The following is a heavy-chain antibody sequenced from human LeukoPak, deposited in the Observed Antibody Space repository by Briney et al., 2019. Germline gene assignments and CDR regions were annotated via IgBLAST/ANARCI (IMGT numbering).Heavy chain of an antibody. CDR1: GYSFPSHW. CDR3: ARHFPDFWSGIPQRDWFDP. V-gene: IGHV5-51*01. D-gene: IGHD3-3*01. Sequence: GESLKISCKGSGYSFPSHWIGWVRQMPGKGLEWMGIIWPGDSETRYNPSFQGQVTISVDKSINTAYLQWSSLKASDTAIYYCARHFPDFWSGIPQRDWFDPWGQGTLVTVSS. J-gene: IGHJ5*02. CDR2: IWPGDSET.